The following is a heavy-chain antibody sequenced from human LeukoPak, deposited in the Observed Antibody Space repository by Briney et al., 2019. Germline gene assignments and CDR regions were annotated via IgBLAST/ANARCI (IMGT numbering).Heavy chain of an antibody. CDR1: GGTFSSYA. CDR2: IIPIFGTA. D-gene: IGHD7-27*01. Sequence: SVKVSCKASGGTFSSYAISWVRQAPGQGLEWTGRIIPIFGTANYAQKFQGRVTITTDESTSTAYMELSSLRSEDTAVYYCAREKNRGYYFDYWGQGTLVTVSS. V-gene: IGHV1-69*05. CDR3: AREKNRGYYFDY. J-gene: IGHJ4*02.